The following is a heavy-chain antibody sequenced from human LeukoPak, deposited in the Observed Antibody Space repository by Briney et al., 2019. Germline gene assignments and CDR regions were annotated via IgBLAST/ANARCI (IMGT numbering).Heavy chain of an antibody. CDR3: TTPFSPYYYDSSGYYV. Sequence: GGSLRLSCAASGFTFSNAWMSWVRQAPGKGLEWVGRIKSKTDGGTTDYAAPVKGRFTISRDDSKNTLYLQMNSLKTEDTAVYYCTTPFSPYYYDSSGYYVWGQGTLVTVSS. D-gene: IGHD3-22*01. J-gene: IGHJ4*02. CDR2: IKSKTDGGTT. CDR1: GFTFSNAW. V-gene: IGHV3-15*01.